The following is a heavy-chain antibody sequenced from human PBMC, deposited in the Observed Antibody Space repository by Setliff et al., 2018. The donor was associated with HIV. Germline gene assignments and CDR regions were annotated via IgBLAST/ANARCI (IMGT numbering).Heavy chain of an antibody. Sequence: PGGSLRLSCAASGFTFSNSAMHWVRQAPGKGLGWVAGISYDGSNKYYTDSVKGRFTISRDNSKNTLYLQMNSLRAEDSAVYYCARDSGNTGSYLGYRVPFAHWGQGTVVTVSS. J-gene: IGHJ4*02. CDR3: ARDSGNTGSYLGYRVPFAH. V-gene: IGHV3-30*04. D-gene: IGHD5-12*01. CDR2: ISYDGSNK. CDR1: GFTFSNSA.